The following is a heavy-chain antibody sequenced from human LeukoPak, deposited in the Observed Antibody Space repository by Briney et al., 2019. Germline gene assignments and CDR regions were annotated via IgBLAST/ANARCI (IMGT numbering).Heavy chain of an antibody. D-gene: IGHD4-17*01. CDR1: GDSVSSNSAA. CDR3: ARVSVTTLEN. V-gene: IGHV6-1*01. CDR2: TYYRSQWYN. J-gene: IGHJ4*02. Sequence: SQTLSLTCAISGDSVSSNSAAWNWLRQTPSRGLEWLGRTYYRSQWYNDYAVSVKGRITINPDTSKNQFSLHLNSVTPEDTAVYYCARVSVTTLENWGQGTLVTVSS.